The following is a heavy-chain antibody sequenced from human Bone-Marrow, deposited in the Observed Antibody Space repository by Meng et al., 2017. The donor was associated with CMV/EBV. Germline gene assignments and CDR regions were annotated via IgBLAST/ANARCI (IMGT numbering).Heavy chain of an antibody. V-gene: IGHV3-7*01. CDR1: GFTFSSYW. CDR3: AKDLFNSRGVDY. Sequence: GESLKISCAASGFTFSSYWMSWVRQTPGKGLEWVANIKQDGSEKYYVDSVKGRFTISRDNGKNSLFLQMNSLRAEDTAVYYCAKDLFNSRGVDYWGQGTLVTVSS. D-gene: IGHD6-19*01. J-gene: IGHJ4*02. CDR2: IKQDGSEK.